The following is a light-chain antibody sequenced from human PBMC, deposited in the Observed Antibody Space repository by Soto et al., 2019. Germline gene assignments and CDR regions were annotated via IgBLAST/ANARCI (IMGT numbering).Light chain of an antibody. J-gene: IGKJ1*01. CDR3: QQRSNWPPT. CDR1: QSVSSY. Sequence: EIVLTQSPATLSLSPGERATLSCRASQSVSSYLAWSQQKPGQAPRLLIYDSSNRATGIPVRFSGSGSGTDFTLTISSLEPEDFAVYYCQQRSNWPPTFGQGTKVEIK. V-gene: IGKV3-11*01. CDR2: DSS.